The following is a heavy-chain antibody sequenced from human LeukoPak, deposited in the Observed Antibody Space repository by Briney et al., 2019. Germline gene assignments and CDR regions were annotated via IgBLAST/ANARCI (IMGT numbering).Heavy chain of an antibody. J-gene: IGHJ4*02. CDR2: ISSGSSYI. CDR1: GYTFSTYS. V-gene: IGHV3-21*06. CDR3: ARSFYDSSGYANFDY. D-gene: IGHD3-22*01. Sequence: PGGSLRLSCAVSGYTFSTYSMNWVRQAPGKGLEWVSFISSGSSYIYYADSVKGRFTISGDNAKNSLYLQMNSLRADDTAVYFCARSFYDSSGYANFDYWGQGALVTVSS.